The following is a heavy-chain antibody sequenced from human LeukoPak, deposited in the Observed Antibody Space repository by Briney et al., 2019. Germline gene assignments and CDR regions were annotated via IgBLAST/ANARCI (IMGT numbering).Heavy chain of an antibody. Sequence: GGSLRLSCAASGFTFSSYGMHWVRQAPGKGLEWVAVISYDGSNKYYADSVKGRFTISRDNSKNTLYLQMSSLRPEDTAVYYCVKVRGNYYPFDYWGQGTLVTVSS. CDR1: GFTFSSYG. J-gene: IGHJ4*02. CDR3: VKVRGNYYPFDY. V-gene: IGHV3-30*18. CDR2: ISYDGSNK. D-gene: IGHD1-26*01.